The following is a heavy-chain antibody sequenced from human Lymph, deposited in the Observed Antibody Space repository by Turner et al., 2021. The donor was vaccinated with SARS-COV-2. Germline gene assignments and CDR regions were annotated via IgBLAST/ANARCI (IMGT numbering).Heavy chain of an antibody. Sequence: QVQLAQSGAQVKKPGASVKVSCKASGYTFPGYYLHWVRQAPGQGLEWMGWINPNSGGTNYAQKFQGRVTMTRDTSISTGYMELSRLRSDDTAVYYCARDVERYNDFWSGYSGGYGLDVWGQGTTVTVSS. D-gene: IGHD3-3*01. J-gene: IGHJ6*02. CDR2: INPNSGGT. CDR3: ARDVERYNDFWSGYSGGYGLDV. V-gene: IGHV1-2*02. CDR1: GYTFPGYY.